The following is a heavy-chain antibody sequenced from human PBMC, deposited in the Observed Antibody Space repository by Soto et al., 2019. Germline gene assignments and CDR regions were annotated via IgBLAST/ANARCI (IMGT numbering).Heavy chain of an antibody. V-gene: IGHV4-59*13. CDR3: ARANWYSEY. D-gene: IGHD7-27*01. CDR1: GLSITNNY. CDR2: IYYTGST. J-gene: IGHJ4*02. Sequence: QVHLQESGPGLVKPSETLSLTCTVSGLSITNNYWSWIRQPPGKGLEWSGYIYYTGSTNYDPSLKGRVSMSVDTSKNQFSLNLASLTAADTSIYYCARANWYSEYWGQGTLVIVSS.